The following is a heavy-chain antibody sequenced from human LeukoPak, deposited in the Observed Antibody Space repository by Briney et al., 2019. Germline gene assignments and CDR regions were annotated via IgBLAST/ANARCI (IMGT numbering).Heavy chain of an antibody. Sequence: SETLSLTCTVSGGSISSYYWSWIRQPPGKGLEWIGYIYYSGSTNYNPSLKSRVTISVDTSKNQFSLKLSSVTAADTAVYYCARGPYYFDYWGQGTLVTVSS. CDR3: ARGPYYFDY. V-gene: IGHV4-59*01. CDR1: GGSISSYY. CDR2: IYYSGST. J-gene: IGHJ4*02.